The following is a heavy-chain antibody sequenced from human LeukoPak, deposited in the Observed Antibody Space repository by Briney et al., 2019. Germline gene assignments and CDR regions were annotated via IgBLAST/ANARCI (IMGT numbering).Heavy chain of an antibody. J-gene: IGHJ4*02. Sequence: SETLSLTCTVSGGSISSSSYYWGWIRQPPGKGLEWIGSIYYSGSTYYNPSLKSRVTISVDTSKNQFSLKLSSVTAADTAVYYCASQSTRDGYNFDYWGQGTLVTVSS. CDR1: GGSISSSSYY. CDR3: ASQSTRDGYNFDY. V-gene: IGHV4-39*01. CDR2: IYYSGST. D-gene: IGHD5-24*01.